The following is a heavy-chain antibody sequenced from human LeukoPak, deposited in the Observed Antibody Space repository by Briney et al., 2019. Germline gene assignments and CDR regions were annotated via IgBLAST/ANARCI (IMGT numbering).Heavy chain of an antibody. Sequence: GASVKVSCKASGYTFTSYDINWVRQATGQGLEWMGWMNPNSGNTGYAQKFQGRVTMTRNTSISTAYMELSSLRSDDTAVYYCARDNTVTVYYYYYYMDVWGKGTTVTVSS. CDR1: GYTFTSYD. J-gene: IGHJ6*03. V-gene: IGHV1-8*01. CDR2: MNPNSGNT. CDR3: ARDNTVTVYYYYYYMDV. D-gene: IGHD4-17*01.